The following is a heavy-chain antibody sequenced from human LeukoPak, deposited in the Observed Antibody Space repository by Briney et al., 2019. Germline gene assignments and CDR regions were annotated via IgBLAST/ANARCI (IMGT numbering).Heavy chain of an antibody. J-gene: IGHJ4*02. D-gene: IGHD2-15*01. CDR1: GGTFSSYA. CDR3: ARGVICSGGSCYSTYYFDY. Sequence: ASVKVSCXASGGTFSSYAISWVRQAPGQGLVWMGGIIPIFGTANYAQKFQGRVTITTDESTSTAYMELSSLRSEDTAVYYCARGVICSGGSCYSTYYFDYWGQGTLVTVSS. V-gene: IGHV1-69*05. CDR2: IIPIFGTA.